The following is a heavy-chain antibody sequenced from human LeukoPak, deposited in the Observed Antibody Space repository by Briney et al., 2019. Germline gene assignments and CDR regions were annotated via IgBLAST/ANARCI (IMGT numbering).Heavy chain of an antibody. CDR1: GGSISSGSYY. Sequence: SSETLSLTCTVSGGSISSGSYYWSWIRQPAGKGLEWIGRIYTSGSTNYNPSLKSRVTISVDTSKNQFSLKLSSVTAAGTAVYYCAREGPAYCTLDYWGQGTLVTVSS. CDR3: AREGPAYCTLDY. D-gene: IGHD2-8*01. J-gene: IGHJ4*02. V-gene: IGHV4-61*02. CDR2: IYTSGST.